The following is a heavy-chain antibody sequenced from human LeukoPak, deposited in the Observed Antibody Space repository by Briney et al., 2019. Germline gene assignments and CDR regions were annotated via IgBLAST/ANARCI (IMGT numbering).Heavy chain of an antibody. D-gene: IGHD1-7*01. V-gene: IGHV3-30-3*01. Sequence: GRSLRLSCAASGFTFSSYAMHWVRQAPGKGLEWVAVISYDGSNKYYADSVKGRFTISRDNSKNTPYLQMNSLRAEDTAVYYCARADNWNYHAFDIWGQGTMVTVSS. CDR2: ISYDGSNK. CDR3: ARADNWNYHAFDI. J-gene: IGHJ3*02. CDR1: GFTFSSYA.